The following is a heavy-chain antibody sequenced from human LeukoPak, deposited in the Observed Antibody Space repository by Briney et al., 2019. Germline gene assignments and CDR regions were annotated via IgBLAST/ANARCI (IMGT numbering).Heavy chain of an antibody. Sequence: AETLTLTCTASGGSISSGSYYWSCLAPPAGKELEWIGEINHSGSTNYNPSLKSRVTISVDTSKNQFSLKLSSVTAADTAGYYCAGRRIQLWFDAFDIWGQGTMVTVSS. CDR3: AGRRIQLWFDAFDI. J-gene: IGHJ3*02. D-gene: IGHD5-18*01. CDR2: INHSGST. V-gene: IGHV4-61*10. CDR1: GGSISSGSYY.